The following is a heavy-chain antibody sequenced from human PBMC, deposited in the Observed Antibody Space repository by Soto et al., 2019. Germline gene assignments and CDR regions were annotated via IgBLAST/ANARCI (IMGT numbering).Heavy chain of an antibody. J-gene: IGHJ4*02. CDR1: GGSISSYY. D-gene: IGHD2-15*01. CDR3: ARRYGGSIDY. Sequence: QVQLQESGPGLVKPSETLSLTCTVSGGSISSYYWSWIRQPPGKGLEWIGYIYYSGSTNYNPASSSRVTISVDTSKHQFCLKLSSVTAADTAVYYCARRYGGSIDYWGQGTLVTVSS. V-gene: IGHV4-59*08. CDR2: IYYSGST.